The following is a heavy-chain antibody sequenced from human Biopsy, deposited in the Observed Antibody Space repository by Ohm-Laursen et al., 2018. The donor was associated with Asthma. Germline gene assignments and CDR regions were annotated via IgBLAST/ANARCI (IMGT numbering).Heavy chain of an antibody. CDR2: INGKSNSI. J-gene: IGHJ3*02. CDR3: ARQSGQDYGDSSGFDI. V-gene: IGHV3-11*06. CDR1: GFTFSDYY. Sequence: SLRLSCAASGFTFSDYYMSWIRQAPGKGLEWISYINGKSNSIEYADSVKGRFTISRDNSRNRLYLQINRLTVEDSAVYFCARQSGQDYGDSSGFDIWGQGTKVAVSS. D-gene: IGHD3-22*01.